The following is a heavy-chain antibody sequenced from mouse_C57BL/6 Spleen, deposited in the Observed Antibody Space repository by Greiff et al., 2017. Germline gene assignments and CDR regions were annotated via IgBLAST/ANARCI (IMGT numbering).Heavy chain of an antibody. CDR1: GYAFSSSW. J-gene: IGHJ2*01. V-gene: IGHV1-82*01. D-gene: IGHD4-1*01. CDR3: ARSEDWDYFDY. Sequence: VQLQQSGPELVKPGASVKISCKASGYAFSSSWMNWVKQRPGKGLEWIGRIYPGDGDTNYNGKFKGKATLTADKSSSTAYMQLSSLTSEDSAVYFCARSEDWDYFDYWGQGTTLTVAS. CDR2: IYPGDGDT.